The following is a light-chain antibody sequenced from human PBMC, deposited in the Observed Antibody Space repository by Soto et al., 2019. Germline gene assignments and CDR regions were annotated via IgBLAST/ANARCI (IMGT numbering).Light chain of an antibody. Sequence: EIVLTQSPGTLSLSPGERATLSCRASQSVSSSYLAWYQQKPGQAPRPLIYGASSRAIGIPDRFSGSGSGTDFTLTISRLEPEDFAVYYCQQYGSSPLTFGQVTKVEIK. CDR3: QQYGSSPLT. CDR1: QSVSSSY. CDR2: GAS. V-gene: IGKV3-20*01. J-gene: IGKJ1*01.